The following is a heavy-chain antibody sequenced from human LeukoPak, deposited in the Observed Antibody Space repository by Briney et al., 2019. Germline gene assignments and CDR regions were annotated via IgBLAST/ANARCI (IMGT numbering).Heavy chain of an antibody. CDR1: DFTFCRYS. CDR2: ISSSGHDI. D-gene: IGHD4-17*01. CDR3: ARHGDGFYYGMDV. J-gene: IGHJ6*01. Sequence: PGGSLRLSCAASDFTFCRYSMNWFRQAPGEGLEWVSSISSSGHDIYYADSVKGRFTISRDNAKNSLYLQMDSLRVEDTAVYYCARHGDGFYYGMDVWGQGTTVTVSS. V-gene: IGHV3-21*01.